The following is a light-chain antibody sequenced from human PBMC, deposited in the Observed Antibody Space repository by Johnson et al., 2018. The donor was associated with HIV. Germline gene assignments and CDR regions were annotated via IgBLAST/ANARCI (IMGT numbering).Light chain of an antibody. CDR3: GIWDASLSPLYV. CDR1: SSNIESYF. J-gene: IGLJ1*01. CDR2: EDN. V-gene: IGLV1-51*02. Sequence: QSVLTQPPSVSAAPGQKVTISCSGTSSNIESYFVSWYQQLPGAAPTLLIYEDNKRPSGIPDRFSGSKSGATATLGITGLQTGDEADYYCGIWDASLSPLYVFGTGTTITVL.